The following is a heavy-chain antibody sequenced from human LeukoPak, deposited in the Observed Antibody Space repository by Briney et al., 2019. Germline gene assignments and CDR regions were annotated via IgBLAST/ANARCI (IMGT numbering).Heavy chain of an antibody. V-gene: IGHV4-59*01. J-gene: IGHJ4*02. D-gene: IGHD3-16*02. CDR1: GGSISSYY. Sequence: SETLSLTCTVSGGSISSYYWSWVRQPPGKGLEWIGYIYYSGSTNYNPSLKSRVTISVDTSKNQFSLKLSSVTAADTAVYYCARDSSPSSSQYDYWGQGTLVTVSS. CDR3: ARDSSPSSSQYDY. CDR2: IYYSGST.